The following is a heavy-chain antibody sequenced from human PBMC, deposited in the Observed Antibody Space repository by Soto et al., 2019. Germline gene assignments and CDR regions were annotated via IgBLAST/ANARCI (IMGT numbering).Heavy chain of an antibody. CDR3: ARGPTEYCSGGSCYRDGAFDI. V-gene: IGHV3-13*01. Sequence: EVQLVESGGGLVQPGGSLRLSCAASGFTFSSYDMHWVRQATGKGLEWVSAIGTAGDTYYPGSVKGRFTISRENAKNSLYLQMNSLRAGDTAVYYCARGPTEYCSGGSCYRDGAFDIWGQETMVTVSS. CDR1: GFTFSSYD. D-gene: IGHD2-15*01. J-gene: IGHJ3*02. CDR2: IGTAGDT.